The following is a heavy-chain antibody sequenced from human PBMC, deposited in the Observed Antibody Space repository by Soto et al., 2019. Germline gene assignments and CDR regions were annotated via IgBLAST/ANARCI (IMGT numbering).Heavy chain of an antibody. CDR3: ARDTGNFFDY. CDR2: IGPSSGNT. CDR1: GYTFTSYT. J-gene: IGHJ4*02. Sequence: GASVKVSCKASGYTFTSYTVSWVRQAPGQGLEWVGWIGPSSGNTDSARNLQGRVTMTTDTSTSTAYMKLRSLRSDDTAVYYCARDTGNFFDYWGQGTLVTVSS. V-gene: IGHV1-18*01.